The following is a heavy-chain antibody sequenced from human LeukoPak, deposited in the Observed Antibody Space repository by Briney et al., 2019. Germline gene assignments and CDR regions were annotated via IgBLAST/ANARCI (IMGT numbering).Heavy chain of an antibody. Sequence: SETLSLTCAVYGGSFSGYYWSWIRQPPGEGLEWIGEINHSGSTNYNPSLKSRVTISVDTSKNQFSLKLSSVTAADTAVYYCARGRRPYYDYIWGSYRYGQQGTTTASYFDYWGQGTLVTVSS. D-gene: IGHD3-16*02. CDR3: ARGRRPYYDYIWGSYRYGQQGTTTASYFDY. CDR1: GGSFSGYY. CDR2: INHSGST. J-gene: IGHJ4*02. V-gene: IGHV4-34*01.